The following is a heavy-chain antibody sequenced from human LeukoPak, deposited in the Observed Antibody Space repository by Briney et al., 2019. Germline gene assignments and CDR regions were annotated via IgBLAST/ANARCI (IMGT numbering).Heavy chain of an antibody. CDR1: GVTVNSNY. Sequence: GGSLRLSCATSGVTVNSNYMSWVRQAPGKGLEWVSVMYSGGSTYYADSVKGRFTISRDNSKNTLYLQMNSLRAEDTAVYYCARKLGIWSSDYYYYMDVWGKGTTVTVSS. J-gene: IGHJ6*03. V-gene: IGHV3-66*01. CDR3: ARKLGIWSSDYYYYMDV. D-gene: IGHD7-27*01. CDR2: MYSGGST.